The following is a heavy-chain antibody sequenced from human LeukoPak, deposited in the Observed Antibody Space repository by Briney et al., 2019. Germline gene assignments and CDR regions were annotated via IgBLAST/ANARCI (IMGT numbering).Heavy chain of an antibody. J-gene: IGHJ5*02. Sequence: KSSETLSLTCAVYGESFSGYYWSWIRQPPGKGLEWIGEINHSGSTNYNLSLKSRVTISADTSKNQFSLNLRSVIAADTAVYYCARGLRLGYCSGGSCYYWFDPWGRGTRVTVSS. CDR2: INHSGST. D-gene: IGHD2-15*01. V-gene: IGHV4-34*01. CDR1: GESFSGYY. CDR3: ARGLRLGYCSGGSCYYWFDP.